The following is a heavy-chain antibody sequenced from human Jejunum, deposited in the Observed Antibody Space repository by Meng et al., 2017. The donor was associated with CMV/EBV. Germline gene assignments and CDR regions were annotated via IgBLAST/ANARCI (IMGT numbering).Heavy chain of an antibody. CDR2: IQVIGHT. V-gene: IGHV4-4*07. J-gene: IGHJ4*02. CDR3: AGSRPGGGACDY. CDR1: GASTKNYN. Sequence: QVQIQETGPGPVKPLETLSLTCNVSGASTKNYNWNWVRQPAGQGLEWIGLIQVIGHTVYNPSLKSRVTVSLDASKSQFSLTLNSVTAADTATYYCAGSRPGGGACDYWGQGILVTVSS. D-gene: IGHD3-16*01.